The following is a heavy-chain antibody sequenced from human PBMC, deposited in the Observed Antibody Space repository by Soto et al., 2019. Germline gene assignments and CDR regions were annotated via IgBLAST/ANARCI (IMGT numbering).Heavy chain of an antibody. CDR1: GLTFSTHA. D-gene: IGHD3-22*01. J-gene: IGHJ4*02. CDR3: AKVFPPHLKCPITMIVGVFDY. Sequence: GGSLRLSCAASGLTFSTHAMHWVRQAPGKGLEWVAVLSYDGSNEYYADSVKGRFTISRDNSKNTMYLQMTSLRAEDTAVYYCAKVFPPHLKCPITMIVGVFDYWGQGTLVTVSS. CDR2: LSYDGSNE. V-gene: IGHV3-30-3*01.